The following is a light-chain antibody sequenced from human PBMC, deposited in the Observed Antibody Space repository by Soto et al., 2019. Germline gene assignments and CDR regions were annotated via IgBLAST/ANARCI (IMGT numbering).Light chain of an antibody. CDR3: NSFTTSSTYV. J-gene: IGLJ1*01. Sequence: QSVLTQPASVSGSPGQSITISCTGTSSDVGGYDYVSWYQQPPGTAPKLIIYEVNNRPSGVPDRFSGSKSGNTASLTISGLQAEDEADYYCNSFTTSSTYVFGTGTKVTVL. CDR2: EVN. CDR1: SSDVGGYDY. V-gene: IGLV2-18*02.